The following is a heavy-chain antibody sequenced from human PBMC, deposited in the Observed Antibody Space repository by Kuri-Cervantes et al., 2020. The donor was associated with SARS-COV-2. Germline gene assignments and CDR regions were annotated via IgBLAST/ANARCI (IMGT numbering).Heavy chain of an antibody. D-gene: IGHD3-3*01. CDR1: GFSFSGYA. J-gene: IGHJ6*02. CDR2: ISYDGRNK. CDR3: ARGGPKYYDFWSGYYKDYYYGMDV. Sequence: GESLKISCAASGFSFSGYAFHWVRQAPGKGLDWVALISYDGRNKYYADSVKGRFTISRDNSQNTVYLQMNTLRAEDTAMYYCARGGPKYYDFWSGYYKDYYYGMDVWGQGTTVTVSS. V-gene: IGHV3-30-3*01.